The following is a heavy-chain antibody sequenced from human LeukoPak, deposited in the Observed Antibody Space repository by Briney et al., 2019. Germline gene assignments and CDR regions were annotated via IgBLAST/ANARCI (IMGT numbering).Heavy chain of an antibody. Sequence: SETLSLTCTVSGGSISSYYWSWIRQPPGKGLEWIGYIYYSGSTNDNPSLKSRVAISVDTSKNQFSLKLSSVTAADTAVYYCARVPAYDILTGYSYYYYYMDVWGKGTTVTVSS. CDR3: ARVPAYDILTGYSYYYYYMDV. V-gene: IGHV4-59*01. J-gene: IGHJ6*03. D-gene: IGHD3-9*01. CDR2: IYYSGST. CDR1: GGSISSYY.